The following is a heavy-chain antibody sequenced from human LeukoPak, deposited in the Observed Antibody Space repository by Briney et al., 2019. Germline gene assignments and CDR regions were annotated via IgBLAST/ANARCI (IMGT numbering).Heavy chain of an antibody. J-gene: IGHJ4*02. V-gene: IGHV1-24*01. Sequence: GASVKVSCKVSGYTLTELSMHWVRRAPGKGLEWMGGFDPEDGETIYAQKFQGRVTMTEDTSTDTAYMELSSLRSEDTAVYYCATGLMTTVVTAGYDYWGQGTLVTVSS. D-gene: IGHD4-23*01. CDR3: ATGLMTTVVTAGYDY. CDR1: GYTLTELS. CDR2: FDPEDGET.